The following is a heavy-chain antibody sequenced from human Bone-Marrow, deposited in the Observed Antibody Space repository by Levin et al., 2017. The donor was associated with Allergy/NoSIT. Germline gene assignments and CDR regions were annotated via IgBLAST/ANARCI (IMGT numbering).Heavy chain of an antibody. D-gene: IGHD2-15*01. CDR3: ARLRGYCSGGSGYGSWYFDL. CDR2: IYPGDSDT. V-gene: IGHV5-51*01. Sequence: GESLKISCKGSGYSFTSYWIGWVRQMPGKGLEWMGIIYPGDSDTRYSPSFQGQVTISADKSISTAYLQWSSLKASDTAMYYCARLRGYCSGGSGYGSWYFDLWGRGTLVTVSS. J-gene: IGHJ2*01. CDR1: GYSFTSYW.